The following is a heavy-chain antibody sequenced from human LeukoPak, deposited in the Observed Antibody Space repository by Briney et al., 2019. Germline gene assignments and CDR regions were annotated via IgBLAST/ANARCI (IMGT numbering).Heavy chain of an antibody. J-gene: IGHJ4*02. V-gene: IGHV4-30-4*01. Sequence: SETLSLTCTVSGGSISSGDYYWSWIRQPPGKGLEWIGYIYYSGSTYYNPSLKSRVTISVDTSKNQFSLKLSSVTAADTAVYYCARDDDILTGYPLYWGQGTLVTVSS. CDR3: ARDDDILTGYPLY. CDR1: GGSISSGDYY. D-gene: IGHD3-9*01. CDR2: IYYSGST.